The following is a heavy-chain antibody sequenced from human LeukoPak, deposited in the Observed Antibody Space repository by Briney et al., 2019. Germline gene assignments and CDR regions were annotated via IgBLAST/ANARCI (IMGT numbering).Heavy chain of an antibody. CDR3: ARVASSGSPLLGFDY. Sequence: ASVKVSCKASGYTFTGYYMHWVRQAPGQGLEWMGWINPNSGGTNYAQKFQGRVTMTRDTSISTAYMELSRLRSDDTAVYYCARVASSGSPLLGFDYWGQGTLVTVSS. CDR1: GYTFTGYY. J-gene: IGHJ4*02. CDR2: INPNSGGT. D-gene: IGHD3-10*01. V-gene: IGHV1-2*02.